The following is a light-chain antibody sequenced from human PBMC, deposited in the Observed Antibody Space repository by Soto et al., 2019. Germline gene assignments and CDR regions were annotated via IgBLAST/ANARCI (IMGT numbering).Light chain of an antibody. CDR3: QPTYRPPGS. CDR2: SAS. V-gene: IGKV1-39*01. CDR1: QTISAF. J-gene: IGKJ1*01. Sequence: IQMTQCPSLQFEFVGDRVTITCRASQTISAFLNWYQHKPGKAPELLIFSASKLQTGVPSRFSGRGSGTAFTLTITSLRPEDLATYYCQPTYRPPGSLGQGTKVVI.